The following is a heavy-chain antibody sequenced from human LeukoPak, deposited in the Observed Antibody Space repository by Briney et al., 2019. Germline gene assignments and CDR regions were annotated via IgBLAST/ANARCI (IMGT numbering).Heavy chain of an antibody. CDR2: IKQDGSEK. CDR1: GFIFSSYW. CDR3: GRSMDV. J-gene: IGHJ6*02. Sequence: PGGSLRLSCAASGFIFSSYWMHWVRQAPGKGLEWVANIKQDGSEKYYVDSVKGRFTISRDNAKNSLYLQMNSLRAEDTAVYYCGRSMDVWGQGTTATVSS. V-gene: IGHV3-7*03.